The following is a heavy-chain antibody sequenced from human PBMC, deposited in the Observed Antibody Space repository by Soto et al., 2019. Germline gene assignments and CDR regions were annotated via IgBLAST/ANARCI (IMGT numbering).Heavy chain of an antibody. CDR2: IYWDDDE. J-gene: IGHJ6*02. CDR1: GFSLNTGGVG. Sequence: ITLKESGPTLVKPTQTLTLTCTFSGFSLNTGGVGVGWVRQPRGKAMEWLALIYWDDDERYRPSLRSRLNITKDTINNQVVLTMTNMDPEDTATYYCVRNWRYYGGDYYYGMDAWGQWTTVTLSS. CDR3: VRNWRYYGGDYYYGMDA. V-gene: IGHV2-5*02. D-gene: IGHD3-10*01.